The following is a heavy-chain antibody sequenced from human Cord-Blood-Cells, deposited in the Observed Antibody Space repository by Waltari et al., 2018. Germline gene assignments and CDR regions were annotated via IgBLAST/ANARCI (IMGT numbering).Heavy chain of an antibody. J-gene: IGHJ4*02. Sequence: QVQLVQSGAEVKKPGSSVKVSCKASGGTVTSYAISWVREAPGQGLEWMGGIIPIFGTANYAQKFQGRVTITADESTSTAYMELSSLRSEDTAVYYCAREQGGSYFSYYFDYWGQGTLVTVSS. CDR1: GGTVTSYA. CDR2: IIPIFGTA. CDR3: AREQGGSYFSYYFDY. D-gene: IGHD1-26*01. V-gene: IGHV1-69*01.